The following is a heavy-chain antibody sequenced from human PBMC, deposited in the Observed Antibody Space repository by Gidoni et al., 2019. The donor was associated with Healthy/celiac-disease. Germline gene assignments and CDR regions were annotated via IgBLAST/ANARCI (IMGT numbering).Heavy chain of an antibody. D-gene: IGHD2-15*01. J-gene: IGHJ4*02. CDR1: GVTFSSYS. CDR3: ARDREACSGGSCYHYFDY. Sequence: QVQLVQSGAEVKKPGSSVKVSCKASGVTFSSYSITWVRQAPGQGLAWMGRIIPILGIANYAQKFQGRVTITADKSTSTAYMELSSLRSEDTAVYYCARDREACSGGSCYHYFDYWGQGTLVTVSS. CDR2: IIPILGIA. V-gene: IGHV1-69*04.